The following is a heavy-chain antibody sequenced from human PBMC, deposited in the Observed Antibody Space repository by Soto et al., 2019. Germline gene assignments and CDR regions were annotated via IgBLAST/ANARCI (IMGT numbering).Heavy chain of an antibody. J-gene: IGHJ4*02. CDR3: ARSDGRY. CDR2: IYYSGST. V-gene: IGHV4-59*01. CDR1: GCSISSYY. Sequence: LETLSLTCTFSGCSISSYYWSWIRQPPGKGLEWIGYIYYSGSTNYNPSLKSRVTISVDTSKNQFSLKLSSVTAADTAVYYCARSDGRYWGQGTLVTVSS.